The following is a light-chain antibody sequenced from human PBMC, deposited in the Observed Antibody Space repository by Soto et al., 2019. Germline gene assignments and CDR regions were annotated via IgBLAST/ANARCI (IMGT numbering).Light chain of an antibody. V-gene: IGKV3-20*01. Sequence: EIVMTQSPATLSVSPGERATLSCRASQSVSSNLAWYQQKPGQAPRLLIYGASIRATGIPDRFSGSGSGTDFTLTVSRLEPEDFAVYYCQQYGSSPMYSFGQGTKVDIK. CDR2: GAS. J-gene: IGKJ2*03. CDR1: QSVSSN. CDR3: QQYGSSPMYS.